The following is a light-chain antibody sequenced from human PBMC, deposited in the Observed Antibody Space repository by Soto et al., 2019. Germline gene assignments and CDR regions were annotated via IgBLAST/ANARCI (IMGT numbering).Light chain of an antibody. CDR2: GNS. Sequence: QSVLTQPPSVSGAPGQRVTISCTGSSSNIGAGYDVHWYQQFPGTAPKLLIYGNSNRPSGVPDRFSGSKSGTSASLAITGLQVEDEADYYCQSYDISRSGSRIFGGGTKVTVL. CDR3: QSYDISRSGSRI. J-gene: IGLJ2*01. CDR1: SSNIGAGYD. V-gene: IGLV1-40*01.